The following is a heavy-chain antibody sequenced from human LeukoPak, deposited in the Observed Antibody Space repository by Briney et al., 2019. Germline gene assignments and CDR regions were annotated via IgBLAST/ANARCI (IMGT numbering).Heavy chain of an antibody. CDR3: ARDNVLGVTKDAFDI. J-gene: IGHJ3*02. V-gene: IGHV6-1*01. CDR1: GDSVSSSSVV. D-gene: IGHD3-10*02. Sequence: SQTLSLTCAISGDSVSSSSVVWNWIRQSPSRGLEWLGRTYYRSKWFNDYAVFVKSRITINPDTSKNQFSLQLNSVTPEDTAVYYCARDNVLGVTKDAFDIWGQGTMVTVSS. CDR2: TYYRSKWFN.